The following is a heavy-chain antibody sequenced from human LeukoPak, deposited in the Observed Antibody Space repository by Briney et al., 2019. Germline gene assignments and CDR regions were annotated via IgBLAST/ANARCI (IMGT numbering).Heavy chain of an antibody. V-gene: IGHV3-53*01. CDR3: ARSAIFTPFDY. D-gene: IGHD3-9*01. CDR1: GFTVSSNY. CDR2: IYSGGST. Sequence: GGSLRLSCAASGFTVSSNYMSWVRQAPGKGLEWVSVIYSGGSTYYADSVKGRFTISRDNPKNTLYLQKNSLRAEDTAVYYCARSAIFTPFDYWGQGTLVTVSS. J-gene: IGHJ4*02.